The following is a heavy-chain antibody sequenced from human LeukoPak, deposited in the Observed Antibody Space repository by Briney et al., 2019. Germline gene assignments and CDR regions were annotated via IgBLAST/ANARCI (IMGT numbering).Heavy chain of an antibody. J-gene: IGHJ5*02. CDR3: ARSGGPGTYHQLRYNWFDP. Sequence: GGSLRLSCAASGFTLSDYHMNWVRQAPGKGLGWLSSITTISHYIYYAGAVRGRFTISRDNAKNSLYLQMNSLRGEDTAVYYCARSGGPGTYHQLRYNWFDPWGQGTLVTASS. D-gene: IGHD3-10*01. CDR2: ITTISHYI. CDR1: GFTLSDYH. V-gene: IGHV3-21*01.